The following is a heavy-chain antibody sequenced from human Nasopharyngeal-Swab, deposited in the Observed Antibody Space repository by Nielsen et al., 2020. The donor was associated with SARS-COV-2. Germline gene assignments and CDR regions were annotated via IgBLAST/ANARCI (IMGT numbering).Heavy chain of an antibody. D-gene: IGHD2-21*02. CDR2: IIPIFGTA. CDR3: ARDYCGGDCFVDY. CDR1: GYTFTSYG. J-gene: IGHJ4*02. Sequence: SVKVSCKASGYTFTSYGISWVRRAPGQGLEWMGGIIPIFGTANYAQKFQGRVTITADESTSTAYMELSSLRSEDTAVYYCARDYCGGDCFVDYWGQGTLVTVSS. V-gene: IGHV1-69*13.